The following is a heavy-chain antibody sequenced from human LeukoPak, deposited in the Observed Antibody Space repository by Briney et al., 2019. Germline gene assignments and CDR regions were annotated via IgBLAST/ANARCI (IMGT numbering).Heavy chain of an antibody. D-gene: IGHD1-26*01. V-gene: IGHV1-24*01. CDR2: FYPEDGET. J-gene: IGHJ4*02. CDR3: TTDSGTFYSLY. CDR1: GYTLTQLS. Sequence: ASVKVSCKVSGYTLTQLSIHWVRQTPEKGREGMGGFYPEDGETIYAQKFQGRVIITEDRSTDTAYMELSSLRSDDTAVYYCTTDSGTFYSLYWGQGTLVTVSS.